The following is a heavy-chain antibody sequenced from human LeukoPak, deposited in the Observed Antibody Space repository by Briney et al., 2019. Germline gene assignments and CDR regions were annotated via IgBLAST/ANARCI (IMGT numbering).Heavy chain of an antibody. Sequence: ASVKVSCKASGYTFTNYYIHWVRQTPGQGLEWMGIINPSGGSTSYAQKFQGRVTMTRDTSTSTVYMELSSLRSEDTAVYFCARVDAEGSGVKYFDYWGQGTLVTVSS. CDR2: INPSGGST. D-gene: IGHD3-10*01. J-gene: IGHJ4*02. V-gene: IGHV1-46*01. CDR3: ARVDAEGSGVKYFDY. CDR1: GYTFTNYY.